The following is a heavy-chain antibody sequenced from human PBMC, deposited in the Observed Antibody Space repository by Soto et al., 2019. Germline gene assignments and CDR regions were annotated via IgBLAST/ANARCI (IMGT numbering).Heavy chain of an antibody. Sequence: QVQLVESGGGVVQPGRSLRLSCAASGTTFSTYAIHWVRQAPGKGLEWVAVISDDGIEKDYADSVKGRFNISRDNPQNTLYLQMNSLRVEDTAMYYCAKVSTRNPADTGTTDSWGQGTLVIVSA. CDR3: AKVSTRNPADTGTTDS. D-gene: IGHD3-10*01. CDR1: GTTFSTYA. J-gene: IGHJ4*02. V-gene: IGHV3-30*18. CDR2: ISDDGIEK.